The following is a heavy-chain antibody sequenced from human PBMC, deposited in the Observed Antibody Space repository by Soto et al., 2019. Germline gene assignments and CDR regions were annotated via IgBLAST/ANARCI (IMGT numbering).Heavy chain of an antibody. CDR1: GGTFSSYA. J-gene: IGHJ6*02. D-gene: IGHD6-13*01. CDR3: ARDNGSSWYTYYYYGMDV. V-gene: IGHV1-69*13. Sequence: SVKVSCKASGGTFSSYAISWVRQAPGQGLEWMGGIIPIFGTANYAQKFQGRVTITADESTSTAYMELSSLRAEDTAVYYCARDNGSSWYTYYYYGMDVWGQGTTVTVSS. CDR2: IIPIFGTA.